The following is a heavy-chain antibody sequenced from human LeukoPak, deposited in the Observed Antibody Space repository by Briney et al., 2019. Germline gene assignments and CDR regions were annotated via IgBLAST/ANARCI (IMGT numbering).Heavy chain of an antibody. CDR2: IYHSGST. V-gene: IGHV4-30-2*03. D-gene: IGHD3-10*01. J-gene: IGHJ4*02. Sequence: SETLSLTCAVSGGSISSGGYSWSWIRQPPGKGLEWIGYIYHSGSTYYNPSLKSRVTISVDTSKNQLSLKLNSVTATDMAVYYCARHYGPWGQGTLVTVSS. CDR3: ARHYGP. CDR1: GGSISSGGYS.